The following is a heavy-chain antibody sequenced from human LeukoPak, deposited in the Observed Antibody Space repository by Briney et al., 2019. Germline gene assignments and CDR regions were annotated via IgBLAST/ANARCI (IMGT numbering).Heavy chain of an antibody. V-gene: IGHV5-51*01. J-gene: IGHJ6*02. CDR3: ARHRAIRGGAAADYYYYGMDV. Sequence: GEALQISCKGSGYSFTSYWIGWVRQMPGKGLEGMGVIYPDDSDTRYSPSFQGQVTISADKSINTAYLQWSSLKASDTATYYCARHRAIRGGAAADYYYYGMDVWGQGTTVTVSS. D-gene: IGHD6-13*01. CDR1: GYSFTSYW. CDR2: IYPDDSDT.